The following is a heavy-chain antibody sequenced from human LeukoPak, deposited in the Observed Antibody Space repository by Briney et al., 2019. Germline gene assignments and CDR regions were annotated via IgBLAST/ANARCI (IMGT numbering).Heavy chain of an antibody. D-gene: IGHD3/OR15-3a*01. Sequence: SVKVSCKASGRTCSSFAIRWVRQAPGQGREWMGRFTPIFATSHYAQKCQGRVTITADESTSTAYMELSSLRSDDTAVYYCAGVGLLDWSNWFDPWGQGTLVTVSS. V-gene: IGHV1-69*13. CDR1: GRTCSSFA. J-gene: IGHJ5*02. CDR2: FTPIFATS. CDR3: AGVGLLDWSNWFDP.